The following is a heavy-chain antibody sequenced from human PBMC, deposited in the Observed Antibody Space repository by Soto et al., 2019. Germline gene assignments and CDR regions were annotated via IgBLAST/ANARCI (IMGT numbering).Heavy chain of an antibody. CDR3: ARATVTNYYYYYYYMDV. V-gene: IGHV1-69*04. CDR2: IIPILGIA. Sequence: LEWMGRIIPILGIANYAQKFQGRVTITADKSTSTAYMELSSLRSEDTAVYYCARATVTNYYYYYYYMDVWGKGTTVTVSS. D-gene: IGHD4-17*01. J-gene: IGHJ6*03.